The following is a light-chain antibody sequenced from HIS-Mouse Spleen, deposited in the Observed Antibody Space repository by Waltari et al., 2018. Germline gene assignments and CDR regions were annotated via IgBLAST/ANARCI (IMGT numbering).Light chain of an antibody. V-gene: IGKV3-15*01. CDR3: QQYYSYPRT. CDR2: GAS. J-gene: IGKJ1*01. CDR1: QSVSSN. Sequence: EIVMTQSPATLSVSPGERATLSCRASQSVSSNLAWYQQKPGQAPRRLIYGASTRATGSPARFSGSGSGTEFTLTISSMQSEDFAVYYCQQYYSYPRTFGQGTKVEIK.